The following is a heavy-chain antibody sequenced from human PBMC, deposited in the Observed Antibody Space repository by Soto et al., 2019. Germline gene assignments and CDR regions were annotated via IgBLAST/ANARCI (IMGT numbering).Heavy chain of an antibody. Sequence: GGSLRLSCAASGFTFSSYWMHWVRQAPGKGLVWVSRINSDGSSTSYADSVKGRFTISRDNAKNTLYLQMNSLRAEDTALYYCARSCSSTSCYVGNYYYYYYMDVWGKGTTVTVSS. CDR1: GFTFSSYW. CDR3: ARSCSSTSCYVGNYYYYYYMDV. D-gene: IGHD2-2*01. CDR2: INSDGSST. J-gene: IGHJ6*03. V-gene: IGHV3-74*01.